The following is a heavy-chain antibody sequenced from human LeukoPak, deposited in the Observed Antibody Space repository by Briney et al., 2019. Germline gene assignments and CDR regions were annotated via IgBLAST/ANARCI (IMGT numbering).Heavy chain of an antibody. CDR2: IYHSGST. V-gene: IGHV4-30-2*01. CDR1: GGSISSGGYY. J-gene: IGHJ3*02. Sequence: SSQTLSLTCTVSGGSISSGGYYWSWIRQPPGKGLEWIGYIYHSGSTYYNPSLKSRVTISLDRSKSQFSLQLTSVTAADTAVYYCARDRRVPYIGRDHDAFDIWGQGTMVTVSS. CDR3: ARDRRVPYIGRDHDAFDI. D-gene: IGHD2-15*01.